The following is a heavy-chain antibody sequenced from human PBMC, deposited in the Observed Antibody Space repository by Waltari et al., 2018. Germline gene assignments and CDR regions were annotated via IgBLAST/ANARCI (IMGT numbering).Heavy chain of an antibody. CDR1: GFTFSSYF. J-gene: IGHJ6*03. CDR2: IKQDGSEK. V-gene: IGHV3-7*04. D-gene: IGHD3-10*02. CDR3: ARYVRPIYYMDV. Sequence: EVQLVESGGGLVQPGGSLRLSCVASGFTFSSYFMSWLRQAPGKGMEWVANIKQDGSEKYYVDSVKGRFTISRDNAENSLSLQMTSLRAEDTAVYYCARYVRPIYYMDVWGKGTTVTVSS.